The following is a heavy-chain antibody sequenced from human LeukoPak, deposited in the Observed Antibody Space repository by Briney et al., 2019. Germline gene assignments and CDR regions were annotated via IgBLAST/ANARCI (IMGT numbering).Heavy chain of an antibody. V-gene: IGHV4-59*01. CDR3: ARGSGIVAVPPEDYFDD. CDR2: IYFTGRT. Sequence: SETLSLTCTVSGGSISSFSWSWIRQAPGKGLEWIGYIYFTGRTNYNPSLKSRVTLSIDTSKNQFSLKLSSVTAADTAVYYCARGSGIVAVPPEDYFDDWGLGRLVTVSS. CDR1: GGSISSFS. D-gene: IGHD2-2*01. J-gene: IGHJ4*02.